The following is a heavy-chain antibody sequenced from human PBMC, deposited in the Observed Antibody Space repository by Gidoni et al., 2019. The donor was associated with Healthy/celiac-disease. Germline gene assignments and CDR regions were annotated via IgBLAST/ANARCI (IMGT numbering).Heavy chain of an antibody. J-gene: IGHJ3*02. Sequence: QVQLQESGPGLVNPSQPLSLTCPVSGGSIRSGGYYWSWISQPPGKGLEWIGYIYYSGSNYYNTSLKSRVTRSVDTSKNQCDLKLSSVTAADTAVYYCARDKILAYYDSSGPNDAFDIWGQGTMVTVSS. CDR3: ARDKILAYYDSSGPNDAFDI. V-gene: IGHV4-31*03. CDR1: GGSIRSGGYY. CDR2: IYYSGSN. D-gene: IGHD3-22*01.